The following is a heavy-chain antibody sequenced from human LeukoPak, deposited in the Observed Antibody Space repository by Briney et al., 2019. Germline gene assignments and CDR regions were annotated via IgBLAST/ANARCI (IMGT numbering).Heavy chain of an antibody. CDR3: ARDPRNVGLAP. J-gene: IGHJ5*02. V-gene: IGHV3-74*01. CDR1: GFSLGGYW. D-gene: IGHD2-15*01. CDR2: NNGDGSTT. Sequence: GGSRRLSGVASGFSLGGYWRYGVGQVPGRGLLYISRNNGDGSTTNYADVVKGRFTMSRDNVKNTLYLQMNSLRVEDTAVYYCARDPRNVGLAPWGQGTLVTVSS.